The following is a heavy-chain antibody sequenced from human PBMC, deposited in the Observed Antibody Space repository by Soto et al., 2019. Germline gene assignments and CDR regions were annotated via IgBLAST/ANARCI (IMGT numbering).Heavy chain of an antibody. J-gene: IGHJ6*02. V-gene: IGHV1-46*01. CDR2: FNPSDGST. Sequence: ASVKVSCKASGYTFTPHHMHWVRQAPGQGPEWMGIFNPSDGSTNYAQKFQGRVTMTRDTSTSTVYMELSSLRSEDTAVYYCASSGSDDFWSGYYTGRGYYYGMDVWGQGTTVTVSS. D-gene: IGHD3-3*01. CDR1: GYTFTPHH. CDR3: ASSGSDDFWSGYYTGRGYYYGMDV.